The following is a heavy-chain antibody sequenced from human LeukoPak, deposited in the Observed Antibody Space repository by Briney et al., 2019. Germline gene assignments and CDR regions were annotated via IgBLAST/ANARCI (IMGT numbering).Heavy chain of an antibody. D-gene: IGHD4-17*01. J-gene: IGHJ5*02. CDR2: TYDGGRG. Sequence: SETLSLTCTVSGGYISSSFWTWIRQAPGKGLELIGFTYDGGRGNYKPSLRSRVDISLDTSNNRYSLRLTSVTAVDTGVYYCARLWRPHDYDNWFDHWGQGILVTVSS. V-gene: IGHV4-59*13. CDR3: ARLWRPHDYDNWFDH. CDR1: GGYISSSF.